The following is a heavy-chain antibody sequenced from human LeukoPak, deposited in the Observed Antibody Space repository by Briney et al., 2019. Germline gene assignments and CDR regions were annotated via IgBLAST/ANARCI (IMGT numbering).Heavy chain of an antibody. CDR1: GFTFTSSA. CDR3: AADRQPMYYYYGMDV. D-gene: IGHD1-14*01. CDR2: IVVGSGNT. J-gene: IGHJ6*02. V-gene: IGHV1-58*01. Sequence: SVKVSCKASGFTFTSSAVQWVRQARGQRLEWIGWIVVGSGNTNYAQKFQERVTITRDMSTSTAYMELSSPRSEDTAVYYCAADRQPMYYYYGMDVWGQGTTVTVSS.